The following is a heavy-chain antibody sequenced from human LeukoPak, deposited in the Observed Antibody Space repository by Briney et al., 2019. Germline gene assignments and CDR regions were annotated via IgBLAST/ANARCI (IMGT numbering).Heavy chain of an antibody. CDR1: GGSFSGYY. V-gene: IGHV4-34*01. J-gene: IGHJ4*02. CDR3: ARGIAAAGTDY. Sequence: SETLSLTCAVYGGSFSGYYWSWIRQPPGKGLEWIGEINYSGSTNHNPSLKSRVTISVDTSKNQFSPKLSSVTAADTAVYYCARGIAAAGTDYWGQGTLVTVSS. CDR2: INYSGST. D-gene: IGHD6-13*01.